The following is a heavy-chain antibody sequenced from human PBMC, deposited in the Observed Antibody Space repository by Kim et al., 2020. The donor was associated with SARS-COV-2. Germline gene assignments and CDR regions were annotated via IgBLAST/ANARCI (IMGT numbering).Heavy chain of an antibody. CDR2: ISGSGGST. V-gene: IGHV3-23*01. CDR1: GFTFSSYA. J-gene: IGHJ6*02. Sequence: GGSLRLSCAASGFTFSSYAMSWVRQAPGKGLEWVSAISGSGGSTYYADSVKGRFTISRDNSKNTLYLQMNSLRAEDTAVYYCAKDRRGGSGSSYYYYGMDVWGQGTTVTVSS. CDR3: AKDRRGGSGSSYYYYGMDV. D-gene: IGHD3-10*01.